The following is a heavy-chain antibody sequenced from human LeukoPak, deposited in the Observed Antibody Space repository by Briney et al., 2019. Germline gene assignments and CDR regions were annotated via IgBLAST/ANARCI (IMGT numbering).Heavy chain of an antibody. J-gene: IGHJ5*02. V-gene: IGHV5-51*01. CDR3: ARHHEYCSGGSCYGVWFDP. CDR2: IYPGGSDT. D-gene: IGHD2-15*01. CDR1: GYSFTSYW. Sequence: PGESLKISCKGSGYSFTSYWIGWVRQMPGKGLEWMGIIYPGGSDTRYSPSFQGQVTISADKSISTAYLQWSSLKASDTAMYYCARHHEYCSGGSCYGVWFDPWGQGTLVTVSS.